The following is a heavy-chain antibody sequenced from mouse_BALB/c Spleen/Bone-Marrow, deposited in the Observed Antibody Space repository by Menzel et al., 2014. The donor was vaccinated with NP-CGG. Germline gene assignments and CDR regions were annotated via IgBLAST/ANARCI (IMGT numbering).Heavy chain of an antibody. Sequence: EVKLMESGGGLVQPGGSRKLSCAASGFTFRSFGMHWVRQAPEKGLEWVAYISSGSSTIFYADTVKGRFTISRDNPKNTLFLQMTSLRSEDTAMYYCARGGNWDDFDYWGQGTTLTVSS. CDR1: GFTFRSFG. CDR2: ISSGSSTI. CDR3: ARGGNWDDFDY. V-gene: IGHV5-17*02. J-gene: IGHJ2*01. D-gene: IGHD4-1*01.